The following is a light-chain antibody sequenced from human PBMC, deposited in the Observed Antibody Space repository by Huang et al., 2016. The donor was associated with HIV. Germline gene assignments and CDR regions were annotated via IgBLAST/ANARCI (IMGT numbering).Light chain of an antibody. CDR3: QQYNNWPPSYT. V-gene: IGKV3-15*01. Sequence: EIVMTQSPATLSVSPGERAALSCRASQGVSSNLAWYQLKPGQAPRLLIYGASTRATDIPARFSGSGSGTEFTLTISSLQSEDFAVYYCQQYNNWPPSYTFGQGTKLEIK. CDR1: QGVSSN. J-gene: IGKJ2*01. CDR2: GAS.